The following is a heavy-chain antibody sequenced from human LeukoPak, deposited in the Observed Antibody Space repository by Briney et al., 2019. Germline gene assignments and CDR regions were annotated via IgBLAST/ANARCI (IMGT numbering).Heavy chain of an antibody. J-gene: IGHJ3*02. Sequence: ASVKVSCKASGYTFTGYYMHWVRQAPGHGLEWMGWINPNSGGTNYAQKFQGWVTMTRDTSISTAYMELSRLRSDDTAVYYCAREGIYGSGPGAFDIWGQGTMVTVSS. CDR3: AREGIYGSGPGAFDI. D-gene: IGHD3-10*01. V-gene: IGHV1-2*04. CDR1: GYTFTGYY. CDR2: INPNSGGT.